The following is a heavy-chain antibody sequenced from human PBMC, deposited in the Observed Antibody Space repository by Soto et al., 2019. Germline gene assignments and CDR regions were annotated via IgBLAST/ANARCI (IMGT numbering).Heavy chain of an antibody. CDR2: IIPIFGTA. CDR1: GGTFSSYA. D-gene: IGHD2-15*01. CDR3: ARDLPNCSGDSCSEHPGYYYYGMDV. J-gene: IGHJ6*02. V-gene: IGHV1-69*01. Sequence: QVQLVQSGAEVKKPGSSVKVSCKASGGTFSSYAISWVRQAPGQGLEWMGGIIPIFGTANYAQKFQGRVTLTAEESTSTAYMELSSLRSEDTAVYYCARDLPNCSGDSCSEHPGYYYYGMDVWGQGTTVTVSS.